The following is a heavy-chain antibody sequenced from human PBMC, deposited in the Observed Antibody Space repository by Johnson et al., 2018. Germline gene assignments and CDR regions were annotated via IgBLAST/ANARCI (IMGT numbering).Heavy chain of an antibody. CDR3: AKALSGTGPSGMDV. CDR2: ISWNSGSI. D-gene: IGHD1-14*01. CDR1: GFTFDDYA. J-gene: IGHJ6*02. Sequence: EVQLVESGGGLVQPGRSLRLSCAASGFTFDDYAMHWVRQAPGKGLECVSGISWNSGSIGYADSVKGRFTISRDNAKNSLYLQMNSLRAEDTALYYCAKALSGTGPSGMDVWGQGTTVTVSS. V-gene: IGHV3-9*01.